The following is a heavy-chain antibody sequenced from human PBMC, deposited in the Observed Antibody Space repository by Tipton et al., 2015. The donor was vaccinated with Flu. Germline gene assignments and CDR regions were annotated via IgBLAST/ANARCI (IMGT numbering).Heavy chain of an antibody. J-gene: IGHJ6*02. D-gene: IGHD1-26*01. CDR1: GFTFSSYA. CDR3: ARDRVVGAAAGYYYYYYGLEV. CDR2: ISGSGGST. Sequence: SLRLSCVASGFTFSSYALSWVRQVPGKGLAWVSVISGSGGSTYYADSVQGRLTISRDNSKSTLYLQMNSLRVEDTAVYYCARDRVVGAAAGYYYYYYGLEVWVQGTTVTASS. V-gene: IGHV3-23*01.